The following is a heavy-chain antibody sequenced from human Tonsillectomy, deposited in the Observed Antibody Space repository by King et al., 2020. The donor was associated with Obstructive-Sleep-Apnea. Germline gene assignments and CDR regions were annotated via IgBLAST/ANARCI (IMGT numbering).Heavy chain of an antibody. D-gene: IGHD1-26*01. J-gene: IGHJ4*02. V-gene: IGHV3-66*01. CDR1: GFIASSNY. Sequence: VQLVESGGALVQPGGSLRLSCAASGFIASSNYMSWVRQAPGKGLEWVSVIYSGVSTSYADSVKGRFTISRDNSKNTVYLQMNSLRGEDTAVYYCARGWEPHYFDSWGQGILATVSS. CDR2: IYSGVST. CDR3: ARGWEPHYFDS.